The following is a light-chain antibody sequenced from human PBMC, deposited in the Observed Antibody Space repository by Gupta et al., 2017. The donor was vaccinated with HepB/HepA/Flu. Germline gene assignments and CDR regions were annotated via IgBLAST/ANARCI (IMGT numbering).Light chain of an antibody. Sequence: IQMPQLPSPLSASIGDRVTITCRASESISRWLAWYQQKPGRAPKLLVNQASTLQSGVSSRFSGSGSGTEFTLTISSLQPDDLATYYCQHVHSHPWTFGQGTKVEVK. J-gene: IGKJ1*01. CDR3: QHVHSHPWT. CDR2: QAS. CDR1: ESISRW. V-gene: IGKV1-5*03.